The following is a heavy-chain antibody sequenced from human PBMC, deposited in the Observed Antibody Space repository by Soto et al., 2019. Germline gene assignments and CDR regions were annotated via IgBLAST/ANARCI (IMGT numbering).Heavy chain of an antibody. Sequence: QVQLQESGPGLMKPSQTLSLTCTVSGGSISSGGYYWSWIRQHPGKGLEWIGYIYYSGSTYYNPSLKSRVTISVDTSKNQFSLKLSSVTAADTAVYYCARHGSGPNWFDPWGQGTLVTVSS. J-gene: IGHJ5*02. CDR3: ARHGSGPNWFDP. CDR2: IYYSGST. D-gene: IGHD3-10*01. CDR1: GGSISSGGYY. V-gene: IGHV4-31*03.